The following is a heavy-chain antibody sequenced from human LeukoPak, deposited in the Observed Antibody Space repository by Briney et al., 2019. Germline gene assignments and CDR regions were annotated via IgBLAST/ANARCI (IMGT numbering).Heavy chain of an antibody. CDR1: GGSISSGSYY. CDR3: ARLNHDVLTGYYNPDY. D-gene: IGHD3-9*01. J-gene: IGHJ4*02. V-gene: IGHV4-61*02. Sequence: SETLSLTCTVTGGSISSGSYYWSWIRQPAGKGLEWIGRIYTSGSTNYNPSLKSRVTISVDTSKNQFSLKLTSVTAADTAVYYCARLNHDVLTGYYNPDYWGQGTLVTVSS. CDR2: IYTSGST.